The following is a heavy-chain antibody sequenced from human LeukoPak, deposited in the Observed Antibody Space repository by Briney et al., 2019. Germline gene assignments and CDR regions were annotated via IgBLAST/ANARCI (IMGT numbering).Heavy chain of an antibody. CDR1: GGSISSYY. Sequence: SETLSLTCTVSGGSISSYYWSWIRQPPGKGLEWIGYIYYSGSTNGNPSLKSRVTISVDTSKNQFSLKLSSVTAADTAVYYCARDLRYYGMDVWGQGTTVTVSS. V-gene: IGHV4-59*01. J-gene: IGHJ6*02. CDR2: IYYSGST. CDR3: ARDLRYYGMDV.